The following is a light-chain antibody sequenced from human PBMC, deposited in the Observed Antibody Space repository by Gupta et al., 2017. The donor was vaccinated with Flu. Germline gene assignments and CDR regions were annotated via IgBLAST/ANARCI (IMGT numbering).Light chain of an antibody. CDR1: NIGRKS. Sequence: TARITCGGSNIGRKSVNWSQHRQGQAPVSVVYDDSDRPSGIPDRISGSNSGNTAALTISRVGAGDEADYYCQWWDTYSDHPGVFGGGTKLTVL. CDR3: QWWDTYSDHPGV. V-gene: IGLV3-21*02. CDR2: DDS. J-gene: IGLJ3*02.